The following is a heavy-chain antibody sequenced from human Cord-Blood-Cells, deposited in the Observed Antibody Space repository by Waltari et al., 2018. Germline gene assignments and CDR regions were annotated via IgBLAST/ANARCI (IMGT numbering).Heavy chain of an antibody. Sequence: QLQLQESGPGLVKPSETLSLTCTVAGGSISSSSYYWGWIRQPPGKGLEWIGSSYYSGSTYYNPSLKSRVTISVDTSKNQFSLKLSSVTAADTAVYYCAIYDSSGYYFDYWGQGTLVTVSS. CDR3: AIYDSSGYYFDY. D-gene: IGHD3-22*01. V-gene: IGHV4-39*01. CDR1: GGSISSSSYY. J-gene: IGHJ4*02. CDR2: SYYSGST.